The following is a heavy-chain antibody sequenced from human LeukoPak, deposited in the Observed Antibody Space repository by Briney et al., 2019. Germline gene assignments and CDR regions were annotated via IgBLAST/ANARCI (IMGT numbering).Heavy chain of an antibody. J-gene: IGHJ4*02. CDR2: INTNTGNP. Sequence: GGSLRLSCAASGFTFSNFGMHWVRQAPGQGLEWMGWINTNTGNPTYAQGFTGRFVFSLDTSVSTAYLQISSLKAEDTAVYYCARGSGSDYWGQGTLVTVSS. V-gene: IGHV7-4-1*02. CDR1: GFTFSNFG. CDR3: ARGSGSDY. D-gene: IGHD5-12*01.